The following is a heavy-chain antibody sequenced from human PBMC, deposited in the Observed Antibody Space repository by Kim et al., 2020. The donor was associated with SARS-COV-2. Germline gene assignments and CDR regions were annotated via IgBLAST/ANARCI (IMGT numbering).Heavy chain of an antibody. D-gene: IGHD1-26*01. CDR3: ARGEYSGSYYSYWYFDP. CDR2: IYYSGST. CDR1: GGSISSYY. V-gene: IGHV4-59*13. Sequence: SETLSLTCTVSGGSISSYYWSWIRQPPGKGLEWIGYIYYSGSTNYNPSLKSRVTISVDTSKNQFSLKLSSVTAADTAVYYCARGEYSGSYYSYWYFDPWGRGILVTVSS. J-gene: IGHJ2*01.